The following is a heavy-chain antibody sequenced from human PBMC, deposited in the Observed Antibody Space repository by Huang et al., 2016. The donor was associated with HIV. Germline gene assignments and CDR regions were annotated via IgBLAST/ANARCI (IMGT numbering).Heavy chain of an antibody. J-gene: IGHJ4*02. CDR1: GFTFTTSW. V-gene: IGHV3-7*01. CDR2: INQDGSEK. D-gene: IGHD3-16*01. Sequence: VQLVESGGGLVQPGGSLRVSCEASGFTFTTSWMSWVRQAPGKGLGWVANINQDGSEKYYVGSVKGRFTISRDNAQKSLYLQMNSLRDDDTAVYYCTRLWHPLSEFDHWGQGTLVIVSS. CDR3: TRLWHPLSEFDH.